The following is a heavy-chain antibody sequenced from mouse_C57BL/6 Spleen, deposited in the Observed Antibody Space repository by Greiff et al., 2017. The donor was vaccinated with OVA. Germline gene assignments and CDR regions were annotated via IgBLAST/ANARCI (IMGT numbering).Heavy chain of an antibody. CDR1: GFSLTSYG. CDR2: IWRGGST. J-gene: IGHJ4*01. D-gene: IGHD2-1*01. Sequence: VQLQQSGPGLVQPSQSLSITCTVSGFSLTSYGVHWVRQSPGKGLEWLGVIWRGGSTDYNAAFMSRLSITKDNSKSQVFFKMNRLQADDTAIYYCAKEGNYDYAMDYWGQGTSVTVSS. V-gene: IGHV2-5*01. CDR3: AKEGNYDYAMDY.